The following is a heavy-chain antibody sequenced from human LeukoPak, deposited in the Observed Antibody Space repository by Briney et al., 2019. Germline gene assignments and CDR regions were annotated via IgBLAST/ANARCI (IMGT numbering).Heavy chain of an antibody. J-gene: IGHJ3*02. CDR1: GGSINSNTYY. Sequence: SETLSLTCTVSGGSINSNTYYWGWIRQPPGKGMEWLGSIHYSGSPYYINYRGSTFYNPSLKSRVTISVDRSKNQFSLKLSSVIAADTAIYYCARNDSGGFDAFDIWGQGTMVTVSS. V-gene: IGHV4-39*01. CDR2: IHYSGSPYYINYRGST. CDR3: ARNDSGGFDAFDI. D-gene: IGHD3-22*01.